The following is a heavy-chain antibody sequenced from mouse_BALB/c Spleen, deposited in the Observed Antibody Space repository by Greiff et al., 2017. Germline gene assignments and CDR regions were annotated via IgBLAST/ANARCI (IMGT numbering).Heavy chain of an antibody. CDR3: ARSGYGNYGFTWFAY. Sequence: DLVKPGASVKLSCKASGYTFTSYWINWIKQRPGQGLEWIGRIAPGSGSTYYNEMFKGKATLTVDTSSSTAYIQLSSLSSEDSAVYFCARSGYGNYGFTWFAYWGQGTLVTVSA. J-gene: IGHJ3*01. CDR2: IAPGSGST. CDR1: GYTFTSYW. D-gene: IGHD2-1*01. V-gene: IGHV1S41*01.